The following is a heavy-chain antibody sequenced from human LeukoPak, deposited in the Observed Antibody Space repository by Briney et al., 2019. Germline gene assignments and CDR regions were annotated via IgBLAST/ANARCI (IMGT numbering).Heavy chain of an antibody. CDR1: GGSISSYY. CDR3: ARSPEWLVTDYYYYYGMDV. Sequence: SETLSLTCTVSGGSISSYYWSWIRQPPGKGLEWIGYIYYSGSTNYNPSLKSRVTISVDTSKNQFPLKLSSVTAADTAVYYCARSPEWLVTDYYYYYGMDVWGQGTTVTVSS. D-gene: IGHD6-19*01. J-gene: IGHJ6*02. V-gene: IGHV4-59*08. CDR2: IYYSGST.